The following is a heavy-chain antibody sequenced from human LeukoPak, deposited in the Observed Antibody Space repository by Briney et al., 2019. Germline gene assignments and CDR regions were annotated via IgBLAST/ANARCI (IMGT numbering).Heavy chain of an antibody. D-gene: IGHD6-19*01. CDR3: ARERQWLEVGNWFDP. CDR1: RYSISSGYY. V-gene: IGHV4-38-2*02. CDR2: IYHSGSA. J-gene: IGHJ5*02. Sequence: KASETLSLTCSVSRYSISSGYYWAWIRQPPGKGLEWIGSIYHSGSAYYNASLKSRVTISVDTSKNQFSLELPSVTAADTAVYYCARERQWLEVGNWFDPWGQGTLVTVSS.